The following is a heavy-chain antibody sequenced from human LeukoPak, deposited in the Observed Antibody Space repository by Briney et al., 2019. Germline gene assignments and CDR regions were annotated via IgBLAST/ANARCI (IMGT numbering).Heavy chain of an antibody. CDR2: IYYSGST. J-gene: IGHJ3*01. CDR1: GGSISSSSYY. Sequence: SETLSLTCTVSGGSISSSSYYWGWIRQPPGKGLEWIGSIYYSGSTYYNPSLKSRVTISVDTSKNQFSLKLSSVTAADTAVYYCAKSTYYYDTFVNAFDLWGQGTVVTVSS. V-gene: IGHV4-39*07. CDR3: AKSTYYYDTFVNAFDL. D-gene: IGHD3-22*01.